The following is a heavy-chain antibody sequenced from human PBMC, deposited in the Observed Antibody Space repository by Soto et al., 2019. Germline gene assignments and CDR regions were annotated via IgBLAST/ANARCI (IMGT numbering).Heavy chain of an antibody. CDR2: IKSKGNGGTT. D-gene: IGHD5-18*01. CDR1: GFDFSAAW. Sequence: QVVETGGGLVTPGKSVRLSCVGSGFDFSAAWMNWVRQAPGTGLEWVGRIKSKGNGGTTDYSAPVKDRFTISRDDSKNTVYLEINSLKIEDTAVYYDTNQRGPSGSSYDGLEVWGQGATVTVTS. V-gene: IGHV3-15*07. J-gene: IGHJ6*01. CDR3: TNQRGPSGSSYDGLEV.